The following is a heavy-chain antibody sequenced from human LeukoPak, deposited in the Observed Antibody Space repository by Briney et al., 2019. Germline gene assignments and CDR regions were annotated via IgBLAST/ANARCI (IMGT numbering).Heavy chain of an antibody. CDR1: GFAFSSYA. Sequence: GGSLRLSCAASGFAFSSYAMSWVRQAPGKGLEWVSAISGSGGSTYYADSVKGRFTISRDNSKNTLYLQMNSLRAEDTAVYYCAKATDFWSGYYYFDYWGQGTLVTVSS. CDR3: AKATDFWSGYYYFDY. CDR2: ISGSGGST. D-gene: IGHD3-3*01. J-gene: IGHJ4*02. V-gene: IGHV3-23*01.